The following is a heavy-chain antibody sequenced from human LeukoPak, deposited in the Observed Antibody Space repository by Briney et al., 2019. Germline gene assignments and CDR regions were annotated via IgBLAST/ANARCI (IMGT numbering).Heavy chain of an antibody. D-gene: IGHD4-17*01. CDR1: GFTFSSYR. CDR2: INSDGSST. CDR3: ANQYIVTTWYWFGS. J-gene: IGHJ5*01. Sequence: PGVSLRLSCAASGFTFSSYRMHWLRQAPGKGLVWVSSINSDGSSTSYADSVKVRFTIPRHNAKNTLYPQMNSLRAEDTAVYYCANQYIVTTWYWFGSWGQGTLVTVSS. V-gene: IGHV3-74*01.